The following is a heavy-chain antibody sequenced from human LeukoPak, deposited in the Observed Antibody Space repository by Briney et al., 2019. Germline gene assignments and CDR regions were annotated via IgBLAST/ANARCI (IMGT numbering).Heavy chain of an antibody. J-gene: IGHJ4*02. Sequence: GESLKISCKGSGYRFTTYWIGWVRQMPGKGLEWMGIIYPGDSDTRYSPSFQGQVTISADKSISTAYLQWSSLKASDTAMYYCARRGYYYDSSGYYSAFDYWGQGTLVTVSS. CDR3: ARRGYYYDSSGYYSAFDY. CDR2: IYPGDSDT. D-gene: IGHD3-22*01. CDR1: GYRFTTYW. V-gene: IGHV5-51*01.